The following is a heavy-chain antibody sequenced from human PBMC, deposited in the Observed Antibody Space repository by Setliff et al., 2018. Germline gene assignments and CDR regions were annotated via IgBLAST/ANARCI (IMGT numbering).Heavy chain of an antibody. D-gene: IGHD3-10*01. CDR2: ISGHNGKT. V-gene: IGHV1-18*01. Sequence: ASVKVSCKAAGLNGTYCWIRGVRLAPGQGLEWMGWISGHNGKTMYAQKFQDRVVMTTDTDTGTAYMELRSLRFDDSAIYYCAKEPAVSLTEAVRRSYYDYALDVWGQGTTVTVSS. CDR1: GLNGTYCW. CDR3: AKEPAVSLTEAVRRSYYDYALDV. J-gene: IGHJ6*02.